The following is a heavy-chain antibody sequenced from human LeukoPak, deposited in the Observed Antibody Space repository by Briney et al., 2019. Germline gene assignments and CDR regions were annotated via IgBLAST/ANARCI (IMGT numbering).Heavy chain of an antibody. CDR3: ARHESGYYDSSGYPDY. J-gene: IGHJ4*02. Sequence: GESLKISCKGSGYSFTSYWIGWVRQMLGKGLEWMGIIYPGDSDTRYSPSFQGQVTISADKSISTAYLQWSSLKASDTAMYYCARHESGYYDSSGYPDYWGQGTLVTVSS. V-gene: IGHV5-51*01. CDR1: GYSFTSYW. CDR2: IYPGDSDT. D-gene: IGHD3-22*01.